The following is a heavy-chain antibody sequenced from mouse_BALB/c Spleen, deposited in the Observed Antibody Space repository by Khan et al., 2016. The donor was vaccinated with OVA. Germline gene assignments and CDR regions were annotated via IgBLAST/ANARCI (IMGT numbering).Heavy chain of an antibody. V-gene: IGHV3-8*02. Sequence: VQLKESGPSLVKPSQTLSLTCSVTGDSITNGYSNWIRKFPGNELEYMGYISYSGSTYYNPSLKRRISITRDTSKNQYLLQLNSLTTENTATYYCARGNFPFTYWGQGTRVTVSA. CDR1: GDSITNGY. J-gene: IGHJ3*01. CDR2: ISYSGST. CDR3: ARGNFPFTY.